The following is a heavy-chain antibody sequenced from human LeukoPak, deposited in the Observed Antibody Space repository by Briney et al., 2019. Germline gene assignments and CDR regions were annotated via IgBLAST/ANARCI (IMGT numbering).Heavy chain of an antibody. V-gene: IGHV3-21*01. CDR3: ARASRALYGMDV. CDR2: IGKSGTYI. Sequence: GGSLRLSCAASGFTFRDYTMNWVRQAPGKGLEWVSAIGKSGTYIKYADSVKGRFTVSRDNAKNSLFLQMNSLRVEDTAVYYCARASRALYGMDVWGQGTTVTVSS. J-gene: IGHJ6*02. CDR1: GFTFRDYT.